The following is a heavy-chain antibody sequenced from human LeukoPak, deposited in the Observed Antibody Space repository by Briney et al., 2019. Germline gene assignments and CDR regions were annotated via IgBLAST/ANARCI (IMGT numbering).Heavy chain of an antibody. CDR3: TRGSGYATLSDY. CDR2: INWNGGRP. D-gene: IGHD2-15*01. Sequence: GGSLRLSCAASGFTFDDYGMSWVRQAPGKGLEWGSGINWNGGRPGYADSVKGRFTISRDNAKNSLYLQMNSLRAEDTALYYCTRGSGYATLSDYWGQGTLVTVSS. CDR1: GFTFDDYG. J-gene: IGHJ4*02. V-gene: IGHV3-20*04.